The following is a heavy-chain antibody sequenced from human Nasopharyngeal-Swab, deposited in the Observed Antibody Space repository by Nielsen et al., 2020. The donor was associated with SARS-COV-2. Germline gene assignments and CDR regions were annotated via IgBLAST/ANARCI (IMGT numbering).Heavy chain of an antibody. CDR3: ARYYYYMDV. CDR2: INAGDGNT. Sequence: ASEKVSCKATGYTITSKARHWVRQAPGQRLEWMGWINAGDGNTKYSQKFQGGVTITRDTSASTAYMELSSLRSEDTAVYYCARYYYYMDVWGKGTTVTVSS. V-gene: IGHV1-3*01. CDR1: GYTITSKA. J-gene: IGHJ6*03.